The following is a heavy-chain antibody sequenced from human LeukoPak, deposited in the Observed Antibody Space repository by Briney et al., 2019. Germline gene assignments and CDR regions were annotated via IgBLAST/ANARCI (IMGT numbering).Heavy chain of an antibody. D-gene: IGHD3-10*01. V-gene: IGHV3-21*01. CDR1: GFTFSSYS. J-gene: IGHJ4*02. CDR2: ISSSSSYI. CDR3: ARGDYYGSGIPN. Sequence: GGSLRLSCAASGFTFSSYSMNWVRQAPGKGLEWVSYISSSSSYIYYADSVKGRFTISRDNAKNSQYLQMNSLRAEDTAVYYCARGDYYGSGIPNWGPGTLVTVSS.